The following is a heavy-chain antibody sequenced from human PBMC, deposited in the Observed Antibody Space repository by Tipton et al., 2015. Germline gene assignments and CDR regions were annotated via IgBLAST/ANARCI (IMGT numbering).Heavy chain of an antibody. D-gene: IGHD2-15*01. Sequence: TLSLTCTVSGGSVNSANYYWSWIRQPPGKGLEWIGLIYYSGSTNYSPSLRSRVTISVDTSKNQFSLKLSSVTAADTAVYYCARAPVVAATPEYPYYYYGMDVWGQGTTVTVSS. CDR3: ARAPVVAATPEYPYYYYGMDV. CDR2: IYYSGST. J-gene: IGHJ6*02. CDR1: GGSVNSANYY. V-gene: IGHV4-61*01.